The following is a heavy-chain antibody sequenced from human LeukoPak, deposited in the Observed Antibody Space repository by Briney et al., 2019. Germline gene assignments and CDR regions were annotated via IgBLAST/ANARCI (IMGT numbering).Heavy chain of an antibody. J-gene: IGHJ6*03. V-gene: IGHV4-4*07. CDR3: ARESYDSSGYYYYYYMDV. CDR2: IYTSGST. Sequence: SETLSLTCTVSGGSISSYYWSWIRQPAGKGLEWIGRIYTSGSTNYNPSLKSRVTMSVDTSKNQFSLKLRSVTAADTAVYYCARESYDSSGYYYYYYMDVWGKGTTVTISS. D-gene: IGHD3-22*01. CDR1: GGSISSYY.